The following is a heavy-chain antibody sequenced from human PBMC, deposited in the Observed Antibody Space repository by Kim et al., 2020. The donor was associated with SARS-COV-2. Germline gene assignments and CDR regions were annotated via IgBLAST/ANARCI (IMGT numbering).Heavy chain of an antibody. D-gene: IGHD3-10*01. Sequence: SGPTLVKPTQTLTLTCTFSGFSLSTSGVGVGWIRQPPGKALEWLALIYWDDDKRYSPSLKSRLTITKDTSKNQVVLTMTNMDPVDTATYYCAHRHGLHYGSGSYYREDAFDIWGQGTMVTVSS. J-gene: IGHJ3*02. CDR2: IYWDDDK. V-gene: IGHV2-5*02. CDR3: AHRHGLHYGSGSYYREDAFDI. CDR1: GFSLSTSGVG.